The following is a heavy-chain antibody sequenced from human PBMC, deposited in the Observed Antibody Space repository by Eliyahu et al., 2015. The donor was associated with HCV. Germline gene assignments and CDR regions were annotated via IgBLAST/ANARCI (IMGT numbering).Heavy chain of an antibody. J-gene: IGHJ6*02. CDR2: IIPIFGTA. CDR1: GGTFSSYA. D-gene: IGHD1-26*01. CDR3: ARESRRKSGSYHVAYYYGMDV. Sequence: QVQLVQSGAEVKKPGSSVKVSCKASGGTFSSYAISXGRRAPGQGLEWMGGIIPIFGTANYAQKFQGRVTITADESTSTAYMELSSLRSEDTAVYYCARESRRKSGSYHVAYYYGMDVWGQGTTVTVSS. V-gene: IGHV1-69*01.